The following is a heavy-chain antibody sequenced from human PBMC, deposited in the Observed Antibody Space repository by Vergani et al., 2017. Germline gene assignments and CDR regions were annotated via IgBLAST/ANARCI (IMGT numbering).Heavy chain of an antibody. V-gene: IGHV1-2*02. CDR1: GYTFTSYG. D-gene: IGHD2-2*01. Sequence: QVQLVQSGAEVKKPGASVKVSCKASGYTFTSYGISWVRQAPGQGLEWMGWINPNSGGTNYAQKFQGRVTMTRDTSISTAYMELSRLRSDDTAVYYCARGVVPAAPYLDYWGQGTMVTVSS. J-gene: IGHJ4*03. CDR2: INPNSGGT. CDR3: ARGVVPAAPYLDY.